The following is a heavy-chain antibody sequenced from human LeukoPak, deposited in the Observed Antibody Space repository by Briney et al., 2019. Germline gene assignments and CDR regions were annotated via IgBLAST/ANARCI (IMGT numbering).Heavy chain of an antibody. CDR2: IWYDGTNK. V-gene: IGHV3-33*01. CDR3: ARAAYDNSGYLTL. D-gene: IGHD3-22*01. Sequence: GGSLRLSCVASGFTFSSYGMHWVRQAPGKGLEGVAVIWYDGTNKYYADSVKGRFTISRDSPKNTLYLRMNSLRAEDTAVYYCARAAYDNSGYLTLWGQGTLVTVSS. CDR1: GFTFSSYG. J-gene: IGHJ4*02.